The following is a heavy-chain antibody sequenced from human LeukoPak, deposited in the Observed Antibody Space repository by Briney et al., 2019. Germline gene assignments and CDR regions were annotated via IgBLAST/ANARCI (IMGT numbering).Heavy chain of an antibody. CDR3: ARQRRGGYSFHFDY. J-gene: IGHJ4*02. CDR1: GGSISSSSYY. D-gene: IGHD4-11*01. Sequence: SSETLSLTCTVSGGSISSSSYYWGWIRQPPGKGLEWIGSIYYSGSTYYNPSLKSRVTISVDTSKNQFSLKLSPVTAADTAVYYCARQRRGGYSFHFDYWGQGTLVTVSS. CDR2: IYYSGST. V-gene: IGHV4-39*01.